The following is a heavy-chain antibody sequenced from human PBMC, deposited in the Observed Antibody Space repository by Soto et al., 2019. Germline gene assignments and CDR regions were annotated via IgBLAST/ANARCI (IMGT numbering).Heavy chain of an antibody. D-gene: IGHD3-22*01. J-gene: IGHJ3*02. CDR3: ARGFRLYYYDSSGNDAFDI. V-gene: IGHV4-30-4*01. CDR1: GGAISSCDYY. Sequence: TLSLTCTVSGGAISSCDYYWRWIREPPGKGLEWIGYIYYSGSTYYNPSLKSRVTISVDTSKNQFSLKLSPVTAADTAVYYCARGFRLYYYDSSGNDAFDIWGQATMVTVSS. CDR2: IYYSGST.